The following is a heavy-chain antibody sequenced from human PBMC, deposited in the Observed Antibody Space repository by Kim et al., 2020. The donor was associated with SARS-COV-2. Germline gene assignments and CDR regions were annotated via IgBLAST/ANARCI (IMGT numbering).Heavy chain of an antibody. Sequence: GGSLRLSCAASGFTFSSYAMHWVRQAPGKGLEWVAVISYDGSNKYYADSVKGRFTISRDNSKNTLYLQINSLRAEDTAVYYCARKSWDYWGQGTLVTVSS. V-gene: IGHV3-30-3*01. CDR1: GFTFSSYA. CDR2: ISYDGSNK. J-gene: IGHJ4*02. CDR3: ARKSWDY.